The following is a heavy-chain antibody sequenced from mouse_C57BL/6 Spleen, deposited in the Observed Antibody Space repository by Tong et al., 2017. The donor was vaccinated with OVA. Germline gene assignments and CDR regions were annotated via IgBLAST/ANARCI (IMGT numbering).Heavy chain of an antibody. CDR1: GYSFTGYY. V-gene: IGHV1S34*01. CDR3: ARSTMVTMDY. J-gene: IGHJ4*01. Sequence: LVKTGASVKISCKASGYSFTGYYMHWVKQSHGKSIEWIGYISCYNGATSYNQKFKGKATFTVDTSSSTAYMQFNSLTSEDSAVYYCARSTMVTMDYWGQGTSVTVSS. D-gene: IGHD2-1*01. CDR2: ISCYNGAT.